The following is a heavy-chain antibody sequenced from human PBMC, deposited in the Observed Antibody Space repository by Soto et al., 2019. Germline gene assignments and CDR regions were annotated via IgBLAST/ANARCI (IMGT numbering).Heavy chain of an antibody. CDR2: ISYDGSNK. Sequence: GSLRLSCAASGFTFSSYAMHWVRQAPGKGLEWVAVISYDGSNKYYADPVKGRFTISRDNSKNTLYLQMNSLKASDTAMYYCARNRLRQYYYGMDVWGQGTTVTVSS. J-gene: IGHJ6*02. CDR3: ARNRLRQYYYGMDV. CDR1: GFTFSSYA. V-gene: IGHV3-30-3*01. D-gene: IGHD3-10*01.